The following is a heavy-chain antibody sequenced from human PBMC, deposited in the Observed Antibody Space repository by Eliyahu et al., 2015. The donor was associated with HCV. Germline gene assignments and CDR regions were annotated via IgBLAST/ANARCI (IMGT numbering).Heavy chain of an antibody. J-gene: IGHJ4*02. D-gene: IGHD3-10*01. V-gene: IGHV3-30*18. CDR3: AKRNYYGSGSYPDY. Sequence: QVQLVESGGGVVQPGRSLRXSXAASGFTFSSYGMHWVRQAPGKGLEWVAVISYDGSNKYYADSVKGRFTISRDNSKNTLYLQMNSLRAEDTAVYYCAKRNYYGSGSYPDYWGQGTLVTVSS. CDR1: GFTFSSYG. CDR2: ISYDGSNK.